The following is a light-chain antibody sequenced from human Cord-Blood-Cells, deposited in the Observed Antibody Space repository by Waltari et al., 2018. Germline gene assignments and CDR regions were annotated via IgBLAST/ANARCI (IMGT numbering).Light chain of an antibody. J-gene: IGKJ3*01. CDR1: QSISSY. V-gene: IGKV1-39*01. CDR3: QHSYSTPFT. CDR2: AAS. Sequence: DIQMTQSPSSLSASVGDSVTITCRASQSISSYLNWYQQKPGKAPKLLIYAASSLQSGVPSRFSGSGSGTGFTLTITSLQPEDFATYYCQHSYSTPFTFGPGTKVHIK.